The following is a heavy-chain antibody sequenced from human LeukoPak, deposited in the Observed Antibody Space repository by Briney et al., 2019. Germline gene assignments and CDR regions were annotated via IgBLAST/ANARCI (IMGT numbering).Heavy chain of an antibody. Sequence: ASVKVSCKASGYTFTSYGISWVRQAPGQGLEWMGWISAYNGNTNYAQKLQGRVTMTTDTSTSTAYMELRSLRSDDTAVYYCARDGTIFGVVNWFDPWGQGTLVTVSS. D-gene: IGHD3-3*01. J-gene: IGHJ5*02. CDR1: GYTFTSYG. CDR3: ARDGTIFGVVNWFDP. V-gene: IGHV1-18*01. CDR2: ISAYNGNT.